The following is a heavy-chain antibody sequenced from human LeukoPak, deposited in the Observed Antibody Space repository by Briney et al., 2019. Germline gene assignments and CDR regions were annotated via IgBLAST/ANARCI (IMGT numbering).Heavy chain of an antibody. D-gene: IGHD3-3*01. CDR3: ARSDELEWLLFGLGGADAFDI. Sequence: SQTLSLTCAISGDSVSSNSAGWSWIRQSPSRGLEWLGRTYYRSKWYNDYAVSVKSRITINPDTSKNQFSLKLSSVTAADTAVYYCARSDELEWLLFGLGGADAFDIWGQGTMVTVSS. CDR2: TYYRSKWYN. CDR1: GDSVSSNSAG. J-gene: IGHJ3*02. V-gene: IGHV6-1*01.